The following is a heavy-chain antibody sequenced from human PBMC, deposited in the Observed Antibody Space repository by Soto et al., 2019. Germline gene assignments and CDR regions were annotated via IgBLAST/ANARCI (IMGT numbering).Heavy chain of an antibody. CDR3: ARVVVTTTPNFDY. CDR2: MNPNSGNT. CDR1: GYTFTSYD. Sequence: ASVKVSCKASGYTFTSYDINWVRQATGQGLEWMGWMNPNSGNTGYAQKFQGRVTMTRNTSISTAYMELSSLRSEDTAVYYCARVVVTTTPNFDYWGQGTLVTVSS. J-gene: IGHJ4*02. V-gene: IGHV1-8*01. D-gene: IGHD5-12*01.